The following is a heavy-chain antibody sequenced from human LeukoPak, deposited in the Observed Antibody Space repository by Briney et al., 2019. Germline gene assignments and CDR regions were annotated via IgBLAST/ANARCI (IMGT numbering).Heavy chain of an antibody. CDR1: GGSFSGYY. J-gene: IGHJ4*02. V-gene: IGHV4-34*01. D-gene: IGHD1-26*01. Sequence: SETLSLTCAVYGGSFSGYYWSWIRQPPGKGLEWIGEINHSGSTNYNPSLKSRVTISVDTSKNQFSLKLSSVTAADTAVYYCARGPGFRGGSQGYWGQGTLVTVSS. CDR3: ARGPGFRGGSQGY. CDR2: INHSGST.